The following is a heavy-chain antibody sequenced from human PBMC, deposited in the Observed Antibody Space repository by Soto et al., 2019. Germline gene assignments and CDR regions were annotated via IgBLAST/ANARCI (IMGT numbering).Heavy chain of an antibody. CDR1: GLTFSSYW. J-gene: IGHJ5*02. Sequence: EGQLVESGGGLVQPGGSLRLSCEASGLTFSSYWMTWVRQAPGKGLEWVADIKPDGSEKYYVDSVEGRFTISRENAKNSIYLEMNSLRVEDTAVYYCARSITTLGVVTISDDNWFDPWGQGTPVTASS. CDR3: ARSITTLGVVTISDDNWFDP. CDR2: IKPDGSEK. V-gene: IGHV3-7*03. D-gene: IGHD3-3*01.